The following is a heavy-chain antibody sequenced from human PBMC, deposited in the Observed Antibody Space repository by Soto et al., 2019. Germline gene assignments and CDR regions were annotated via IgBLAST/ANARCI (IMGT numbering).Heavy chain of an antibody. J-gene: IGHJ6*03. V-gene: IGHV4-59*08. CDR1: GGSISSYY. D-gene: IGHD3-10*02. Sequence: SETLSLTCTVSGGSISSYYWSWIRQPPGKGLEWIGYIYYRGSTNYNPSLKSRVTLSVETSKNQFSLKLSSVTAADTAVYYCARLTRFYDRYYYYYMDVWGKGTTVTVSS. CDR3: ARLTRFYDRYYYYYMDV. CDR2: IYYRGST.